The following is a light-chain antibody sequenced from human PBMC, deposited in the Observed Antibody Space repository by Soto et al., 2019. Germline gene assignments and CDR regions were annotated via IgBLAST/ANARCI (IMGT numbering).Light chain of an antibody. J-gene: IGKJ1*01. CDR1: QSISSW. CDR3: QQYNSYWT. V-gene: IGKV1-5*03. Sequence: DIQMTQSPSTLSASVGDRVIITCRASQSISSWLAWYQQKPGKAPKVLIYKASSLESGVPSRFSGSGFGTEFTLTISSLQPDDFATYYCQQYNSYWTFGQGTKVDIK. CDR2: KAS.